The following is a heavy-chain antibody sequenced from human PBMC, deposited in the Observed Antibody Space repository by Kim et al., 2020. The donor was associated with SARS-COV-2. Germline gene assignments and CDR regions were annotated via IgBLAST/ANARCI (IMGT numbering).Heavy chain of an antibody. V-gene: IGHV5-51*01. Sequence: GESLKISCKGSGYSFTSYWIGWVRQMPGKGLEWMGIIYPGDSDTRYSPSFQGQVTISADKSISTAYLQWSSLKASDTAMYYCASPYSRSEGSYGMDVWGQGTTVTVSS. CDR2: IYPGDSDT. CDR1: GYSFTSYW. D-gene: IGHD6-13*01. J-gene: IGHJ6*02. CDR3: ASPYSRSEGSYGMDV.